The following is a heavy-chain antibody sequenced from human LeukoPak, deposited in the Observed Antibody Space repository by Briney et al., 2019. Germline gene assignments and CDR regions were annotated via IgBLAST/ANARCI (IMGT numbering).Heavy chain of an antibody. CDR3: AKPSNSSSWEDYYGMDV. V-gene: IGHV3-23*01. Sequence: GGSLRLSCAASGFTFSSYAMSWVRQAPGKGLEWVSAISGSGGSTYYADSVKGRFAISRDNSKNTLYLQMNSLRAEDTAVYYCAKPSNSSSWEDYYGMDVWGQGTTVTVSS. CDR2: ISGSGGST. CDR1: GFTFSSYA. J-gene: IGHJ6*02. D-gene: IGHD6-13*01.